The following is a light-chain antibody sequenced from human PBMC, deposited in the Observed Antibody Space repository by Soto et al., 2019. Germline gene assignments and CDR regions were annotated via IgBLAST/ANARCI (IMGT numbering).Light chain of an antibody. Sequence: IVMTQSLATLSVSPGERATLSCRASQSFGNNLAWYQEKPGQAPRLLIYGASTRATGIPARISGSASGTEFTLTISSLQSEHFAIYSCQQYNNWPFTYGPGTKVDI. CDR3: QQYNNWPFT. CDR2: GAS. CDR1: QSFGNN. J-gene: IGKJ3*01. V-gene: IGKV3D-15*01.